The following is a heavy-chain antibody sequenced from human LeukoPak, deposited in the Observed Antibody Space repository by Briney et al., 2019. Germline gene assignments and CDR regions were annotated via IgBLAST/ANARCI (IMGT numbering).Heavy chain of an antibody. D-gene: IGHD5-18*01. J-gene: IGHJ4*02. Sequence: GESLKISFKDSGYSFTSYWIGWVRPMPGKGLEWMGIIYPGDSETRYSPSFQGQVTISADKSINTAYLQWSSLKASDTAIYYCARRGEAMDPFDYWGQGTLVTVSS. CDR2: IYPGDSET. CDR3: ARRGEAMDPFDY. V-gene: IGHV5-51*01. CDR1: GYSFTSYW.